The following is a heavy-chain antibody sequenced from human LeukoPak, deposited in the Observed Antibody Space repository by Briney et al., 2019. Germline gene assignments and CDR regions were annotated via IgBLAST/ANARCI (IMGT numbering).Heavy chain of an antibody. CDR1: GGSFSGYY. V-gene: IGHV4-34*01. J-gene: IGHJ4*02. Sequence: SETLSLTCAVYGGSFSGYYWSWIRQPPGKGLEWIGEINHSGSTNYNPSLKSRVTISVDTSKNQFSLKLSSVTAADTAVYYCARGSGRRYCSGGSCPYYFDYWGQGTLVTVSS. CDR3: ARGSGRRYCSGGSCPYYFDY. CDR2: INHSGST. D-gene: IGHD2-15*01.